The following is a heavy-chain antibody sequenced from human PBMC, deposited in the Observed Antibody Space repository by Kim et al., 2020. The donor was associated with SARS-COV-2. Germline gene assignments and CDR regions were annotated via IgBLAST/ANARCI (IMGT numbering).Heavy chain of an antibody. CDR2: ISSSSSYT. Sequence: GGSLRLSCAASGFTFSDYYMSWIRQAPGKGLEWVSYISSSSSYTNYADSVKGRFTISRDNAKNSLYLQMNSLRAEDTAVYYCARGLLWFGEFIDYWGQGTLVTVSS. V-gene: IGHV3-11*06. D-gene: IGHD3-10*01. CDR3: ARGLLWFGEFIDY. CDR1: GFTFSDYY. J-gene: IGHJ4*02.